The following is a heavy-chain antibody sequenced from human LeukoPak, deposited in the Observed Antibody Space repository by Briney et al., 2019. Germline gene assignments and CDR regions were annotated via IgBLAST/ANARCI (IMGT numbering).Heavy chain of an antibody. CDR1: GFTFSSYG. Sequence: QPGGSLRLSCAASGFTFSSYGMHWVRQAPGKGLEWVAVISYDGSNKYYADSVKGRFTIPRDNSKNTLYLQMNSLRAEDTAVYYCARDLGYDSSGYNYWGQGTLVTVSS. CDR2: ISYDGSNK. V-gene: IGHV3-30*03. CDR3: ARDLGYDSSGYNY. J-gene: IGHJ4*02. D-gene: IGHD3-22*01.